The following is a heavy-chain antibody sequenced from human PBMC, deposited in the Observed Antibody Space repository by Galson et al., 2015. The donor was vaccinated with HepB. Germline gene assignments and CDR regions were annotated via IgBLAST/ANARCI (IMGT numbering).Heavy chain of an antibody. CDR3: AKDVGDSDFWSVPRNYYYYMDV. D-gene: IGHD3-3*01. CDR2: VSYDGVNK. J-gene: IGHJ6*03. V-gene: IGHV3-30*18. Sequence: SLRLSCAASGLSFSTYGMHWVRQAPGKGLEWVAVVSYDGVNKYYADSVKGRFTISRDNSKNTLYLHMNSLRAEDTAVYYCAKDVGDSDFWSVPRNYYYYMDVWCKGTTVTVSS. CDR1: GLSFSTYG.